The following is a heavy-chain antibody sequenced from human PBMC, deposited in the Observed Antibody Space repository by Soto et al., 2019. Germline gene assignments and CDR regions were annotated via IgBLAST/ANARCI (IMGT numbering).Heavy chain of an antibody. CDR3: ARDRYFYDSRGYYRTLDS. CDR2: IFHSGIT. D-gene: IGHD3-22*01. Sequence: SETLSLTCSVSGLSFSNDYLTLLRQSPGKGLEWIGYIFHSGITDYNPSVKSRVTISIDKSRNLFSLTLTSVTAADTAVYYCARDRYFYDSRGYYRTLDSWGQGALVTVSS. CDR1: GLSFSNDY. J-gene: IGHJ5*01. V-gene: IGHV4-59*01.